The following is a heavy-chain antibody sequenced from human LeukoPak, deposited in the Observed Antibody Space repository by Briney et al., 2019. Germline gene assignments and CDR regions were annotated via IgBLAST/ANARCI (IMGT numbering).Heavy chain of an antibody. CDR1: GYSISSGYY. V-gene: IGHV4-38-2*01. CDR3: ARIDHYDRHYLDY. CDR2: IYHSGST. Sequence: SETLSLTCAVSGYSISSGYYWGWIRQPPGKGLEWIGSIYHSGSTYYNPSLKSRVTISVDTSKNQFSLKLSSVTAADTAVYYCARIDHYDRHYLDYWGQGTLVTVSS. D-gene: IGHD3-9*01. J-gene: IGHJ4*02.